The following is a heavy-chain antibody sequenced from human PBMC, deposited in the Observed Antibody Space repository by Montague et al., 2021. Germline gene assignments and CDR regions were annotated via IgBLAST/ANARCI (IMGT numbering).Heavy chain of an antibody. CDR3: ARERDRYYYMDI. J-gene: IGHJ6*03. Sequence: SETLSLTCTASRSLINSDYYWGWIRQPPGKGLEWMGSVSHGGRTYYNPSLKSRVTISVDTSNNHFSLKLSSVTAADTAMYYCARERDRYYYMDIWGKGTMITVSS. V-gene: IGHV4-38-2*02. CDR2: VSHGGRT. CDR1: RSLINSDYY.